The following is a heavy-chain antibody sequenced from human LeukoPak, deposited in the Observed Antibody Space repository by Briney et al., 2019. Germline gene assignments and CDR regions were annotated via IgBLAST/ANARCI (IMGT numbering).Heavy chain of an antibody. CDR1: GYTFTSYD. CDR2: MNPNSGNT. CDR3: ARAVRYCSSTSCSYYFDY. D-gene: IGHD2-2*01. Sequence: ASVKVSCKASGYTFTSYDINWVRQATGQGLEWMGWMNPNSGNTGYAQKFQGRVTMTRNTSISTAYMELSSLRSEDTAVYYCARAVRYCSSTSCSYYFDYWGQGTLVTVSS. J-gene: IGHJ4*02. V-gene: IGHV1-8*01.